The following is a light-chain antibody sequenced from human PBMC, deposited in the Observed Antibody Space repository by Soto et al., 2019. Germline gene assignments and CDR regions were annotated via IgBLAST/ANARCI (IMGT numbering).Light chain of an antibody. J-gene: IGLJ2*01. Sequence: QSALTQPPSASGSPGQSVTISCTGTSSDVGGYNYVSWYQHHPDKAPKLIIYEVYKRPSGVPDCFSGSKSGNTASLTVSGLQAEDEAEYYCSSYAASDSFVVFGGGTKLTVL. CDR3: SSYAASDSFVV. CDR2: EVY. V-gene: IGLV2-8*01. CDR1: SSDVGGYNY.